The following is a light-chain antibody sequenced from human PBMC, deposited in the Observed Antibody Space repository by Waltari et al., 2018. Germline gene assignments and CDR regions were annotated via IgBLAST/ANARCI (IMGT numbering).Light chain of an antibody. CDR2: WAS. CDR1: QTILSSYNNKNA. Sequence: DVVMTQSPDSLAVSLGERATINCKASQTILSSYNNKNALAWYQQKPGHPPKLLIYWASTRTSGVPDRFSGRGSETDFTLTISRLQADDVAVYYCQQYYSPPLTFGGGTKVEIK. V-gene: IGKV4-1*01. CDR3: QQYYSPPLT. J-gene: IGKJ4*01.